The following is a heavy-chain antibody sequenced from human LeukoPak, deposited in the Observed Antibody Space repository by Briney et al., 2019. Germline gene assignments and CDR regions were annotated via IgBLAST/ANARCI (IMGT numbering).Heavy chain of an antibody. CDR3: ASINLWFGPSQGDY. D-gene: IGHD3-10*01. V-gene: IGHV4-34*01. CDR1: GGSFSGYY. CDR2: INHSGST. Sequence: SETLSLTCAVYGGSFSGYYWSWIRQPPGKGLEWIGEINHSGSTNYNPSLKSRVTISVDTSKNQFSLKLSSVTAADTAVYYCASINLWFGPSQGDYWGQETLVTVSS. J-gene: IGHJ4*02.